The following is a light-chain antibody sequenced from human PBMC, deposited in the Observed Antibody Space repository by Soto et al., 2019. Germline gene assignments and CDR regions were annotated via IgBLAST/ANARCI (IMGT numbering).Light chain of an antibody. CDR2: GNS. CDR3: QSYDNSLSGSYV. V-gene: IGLV1-40*01. Sequence: QPVLTQPPSVSGALGLRVTISCTGSSSNIGAGYDVHWYQQLPGTAPKLLIYGNSNRPSGVPDRFSGSKSGTSASLAITGLQAEDEADYYCQSYDNSLSGSYVFGTGTQMTVL. J-gene: IGLJ1*01. CDR1: SSNIGAGYD.